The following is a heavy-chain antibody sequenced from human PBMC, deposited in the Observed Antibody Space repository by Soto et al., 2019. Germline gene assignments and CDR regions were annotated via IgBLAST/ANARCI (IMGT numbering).Heavy chain of an antibody. V-gene: IGHV1-18*01. CDR1: GYTFTSYG. CDR3: ASLQYYYDSSGYYSPAQQFDY. Sequence: GASVKVSCKASGYTFTSYGISWVRQAPGQGLEWMGWISAYNGNTNYAQKLQGRVTMTTDTSTSTAYMELRSLRSDDTAVYYCASLQYYYDSSGYYSPAQQFDYWGQGTLVTVSS. CDR2: ISAYNGNT. D-gene: IGHD3-22*01. J-gene: IGHJ4*02.